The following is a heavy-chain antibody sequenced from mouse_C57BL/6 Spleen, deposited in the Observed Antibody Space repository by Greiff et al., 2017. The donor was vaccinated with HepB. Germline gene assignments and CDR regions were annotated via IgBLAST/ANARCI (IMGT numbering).Heavy chain of an antibody. CDR1: GFNIKDDY. CDR3: TTSTTGAMDY. D-gene: IGHD1-1*01. CDR2: IDPENGDT. Sequence: EVQLQESGAELVRPGASVKLSCTASGFNIKDDYMHWVKQRPEQGLEWIGWIDPENGDTEYASKFQGKATITADTSSNTAYLQLSSLTSEDTAVYYCTTSTTGAMDYWGQGTSVTVSS. V-gene: IGHV14-4*01. J-gene: IGHJ4*01.